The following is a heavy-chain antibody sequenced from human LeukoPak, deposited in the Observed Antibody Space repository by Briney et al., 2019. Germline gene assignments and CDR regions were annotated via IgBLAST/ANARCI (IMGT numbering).Heavy chain of an antibody. J-gene: IGHJ4*02. CDR3: TRNRQGIAAAGTGDY. Sequence: GGSLKLSCAASGFTFSGSAMHWVRQASGKGLEWVGRIRSKANSYATAYAASVKGRFTISRDDSKNTTYLQMNSLKTEDTAVYYCTRNRQGIAAAGTGDYWGQGTLVTVSS. CDR1: GFTFSGSA. CDR2: IRSKANSYAT. V-gene: IGHV3-73*01. D-gene: IGHD6-13*01.